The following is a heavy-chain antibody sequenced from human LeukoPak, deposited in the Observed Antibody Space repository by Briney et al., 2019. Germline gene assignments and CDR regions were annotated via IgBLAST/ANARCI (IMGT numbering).Heavy chain of an antibody. CDR1: GFTFSNAW. CDR3: VWGYPYYYYYYYMDV. D-gene: IGHD5-12*01. V-gene: IGHV3-15*01. Sequence: GGSLRLSCAAFGFTFSNAWMSWVRQAPGKGLEWVGRIKSKTDGGTTDYAAPVKGRFTISRDDSKNTLYLQMNSLKTEDTAVYYCVWGYPYYYYYYYMDVWGKGTTVTVSS. J-gene: IGHJ6*03. CDR2: IKSKTDGGTT.